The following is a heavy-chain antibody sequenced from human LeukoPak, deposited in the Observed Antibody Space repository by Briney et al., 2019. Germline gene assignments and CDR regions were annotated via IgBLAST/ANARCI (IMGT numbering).Heavy chain of an antibody. CDR3: ARGGAIVVVPAAIRMDAFDI. D-gene: IGHD2-2*01. J-gene: IGHJ3*02. CDR2: INAGNGNT. V-gene: IGHV1-3*01. Sequence: ASVKVSCKASGYTFTSYAMHWVRQAPGQRLEWMGWINAGNGNTKYSQKFQGRVTITRDTSASTAYMELSSLRSEDTAVYYCARGGAIVVVPAAIRMDAFDIWGQGTMVTVSS. CDR1: GYTFTSYA.